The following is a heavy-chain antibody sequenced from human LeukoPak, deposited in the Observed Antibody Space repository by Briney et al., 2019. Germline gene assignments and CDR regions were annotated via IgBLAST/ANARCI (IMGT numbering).Heavy chain of an antibody. CDR1: GFTFSSYA. D-gene: IGHD6-19*01. CDR2: ISGSGGST. J-gene: IGHJ4*02. Sequence: GGSLRLSCAASGFTFSSYAMSWVRQAPGKGLEWVSAISGSGGSTYYADSVKGRFTISRDNSKNTLYLQMNSLRAEDTAVYYCAKDPTYSSGPTFPFDYWGQGTLVTVSS. V-gene: IGHV3-23*01. CDR3: AKDPTYSSGPTFPFDY.